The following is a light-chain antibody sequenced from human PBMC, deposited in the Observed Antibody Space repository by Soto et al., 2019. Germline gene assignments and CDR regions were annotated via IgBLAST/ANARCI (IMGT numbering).Light chain of an antibody. V-gene: IGKV1-39*01. CDR2: SAS. Sequence: DIQMTQSPASLSVSVGDRVTITCRASQSINNYLNWYLQRPGQAPTLLIRSASTLQRGVPSRFSSGRSRTQLTRPIADLQRDAVGTYYCQQSFTMPFPFGQGTRL. CDR3: QQSFTMPFP. J-gene: IGKJ5*01. CDR1: QSINNY.